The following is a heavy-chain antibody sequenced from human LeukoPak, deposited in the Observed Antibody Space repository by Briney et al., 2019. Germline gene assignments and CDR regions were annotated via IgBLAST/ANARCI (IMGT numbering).Heavy chain of an antibody. Sequence: SETLSLTCTVAGDSVSSVTDYWAWIRQPPGKGLEWIASADYSGGTYYNPSLESRVAISADMSKRQISLTLTSVTGADTAVYYCARHVSVALGYWGQGTLVTVSS. J-gene: IGHJ4*02. D-gene: IGHD5/OR15-5a*01. CDR3: ARHVSVALGY. CDR2: ADYSGGT. V-gene: IGHV4-39*07. CDR1: GDSVSSVTDY.